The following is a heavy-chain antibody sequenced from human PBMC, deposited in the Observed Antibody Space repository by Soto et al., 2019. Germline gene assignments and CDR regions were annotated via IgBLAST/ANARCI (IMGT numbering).Heavy chain of an antibody. Sequence: QVQRVQSGAEVKKPGASVKVSCKVSGYTLTELSMHWVRQAPGKGLEWMGGFDPEDGETIYAQKYQGRVTMTEDTSTDTAYMELSSLRSEDTAVYYYATSAGSTSCYAGHALDIWGQGTMVTVSS. CDR1: GYTLTELS. D-gene: IGHD2-2*01. CDR2: FDPEDGET. CDR3: ATSAGSTSCYAGHALDI. J-gene: IGHJ3*02. V-gene: IGHV1-24*01.